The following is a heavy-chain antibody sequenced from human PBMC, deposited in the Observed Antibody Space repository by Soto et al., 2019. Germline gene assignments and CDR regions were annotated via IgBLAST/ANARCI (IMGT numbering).Heavy chain of an antibody. V-gene: IGHV1-18*01. Sequence: AAVKVSCKACGCTFTRYGIRWVRQAPGQGLEWMGWISAYNGNTNYAQKLQGRVTMTTDTSTSTAYMELRSLRSDDTAVYYCARDGGDDILTGYTYYYYYHGMDVWGQGTTVTVSS. J-gene: IGHJ6*02. CDR2: ISAYNGNT. CDR3: ARDGGDDILTGYTYYYYYHGMDV. D-gene: IGHD3-9*01. CDR1: GCTFTRYG.